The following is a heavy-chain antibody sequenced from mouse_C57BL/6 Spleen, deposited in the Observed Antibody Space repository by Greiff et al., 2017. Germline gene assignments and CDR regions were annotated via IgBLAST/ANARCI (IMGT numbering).Heavy chain of an antibody. CDR2: IRNKANNHAT. D-gene: IGHD1-3*01. CDR1: GFTFSDAW. Sequence: EVKLQESGGGLVQPGGSMKLSCAASGFTFSDAWMDWVRQSPEKGLEWVAEIRNKANNHATYYAESVKGRFTISRDDSKSSVYLQMNSLRAEDTGIYYCTRYIGPYYFDYWGQGTTLTVSS. J-gene: IGHJ2*01. CDR3: TRYIGPYYFDY. V-gene: IGHV6-6*01.